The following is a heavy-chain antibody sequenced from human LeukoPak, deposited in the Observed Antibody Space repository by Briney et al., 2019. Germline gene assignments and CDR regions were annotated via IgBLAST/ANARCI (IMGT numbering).Heavy chain of an antibody. CDR2: IYHSGST. D-gene: IGHD5-18*01. V-gene: IGHV4-30-2*01. CDR3: ARGVGIQLWPISTFDY. J-gene: IGHJ4*02. CDR1: GGSISSGGYY. Sequence: SQTLSLTCTVSGGSISSGGYYWSWSRQPPGKGLEWIGYIYHSGSTYYNPSLKSRVTISVDRSKNQFSLKLSSVTAADTAVYYCARGVGIQLWPISTFDYWGQGTLVTVSS.